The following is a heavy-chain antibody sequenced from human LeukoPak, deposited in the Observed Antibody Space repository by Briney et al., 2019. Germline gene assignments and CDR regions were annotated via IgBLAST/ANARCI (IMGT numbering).Heavy chain of an antibody. Sequence: GGSLRLSCAASGFTFDDYAMHWVRHAPGKGLEWVSGISWNSGSIGYADSVKGRFTISRDNAKNSLYLQMNSLRAEDMGLYYCAKGAAAGQIDYWGQGTLVTVSS. D-gene: IGHD6-13*01. J-gene: IGHJ4*02. CDR2: ISWNSGSI. V-gene: IGHV3-9*03. CDR1: GFTFDDYA. CDR3: AKGAAAGQIDY.